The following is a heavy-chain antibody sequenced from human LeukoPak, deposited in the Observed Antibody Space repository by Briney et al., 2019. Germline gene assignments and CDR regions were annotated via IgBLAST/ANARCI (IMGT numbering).Heavy chain of an antibody. J-gene: IGHJ4*02. V-gene: IGHV4-38-2*01. CDR1: GFTFSSYA. CDR3: ARQGGRYDILTGYYTFDY. D-gene: IGHD3-9*01. CDR2: IYYSGST. Sequence: KSGGSLRLSCADSGFTFSSYAMSWVRQPPGKGLEWIGSIYYSGSTYYNPSLKSRVTISVDTSKNQFSLKLSSVTAADTAVYYCARQGGRYDILTGYYTFDYWGQGTLVTVSS.